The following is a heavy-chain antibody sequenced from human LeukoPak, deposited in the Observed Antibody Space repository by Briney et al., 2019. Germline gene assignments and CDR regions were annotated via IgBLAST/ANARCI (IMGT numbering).Heavy chain of an antibody. CDR1: GGSFSGYY. V-gene: IGHV4-34*01. Sequence: SETLSLTCAVYGGSFSGYYWSWIRHPPGKGLEWIGEINHSGSTNYNPSLKSRVTISVDTSKNQFSLKLSSVTAADTAVYYCARARSAALGYYDFWSGYYPNFDYWGQGTLVTVSS. CDR3: ARARSAALGYYDFWSGYYPNFDY. J-gene: IGHJ4*02. CDR2: INHSGST. D-gene: IGHD3-3*01.